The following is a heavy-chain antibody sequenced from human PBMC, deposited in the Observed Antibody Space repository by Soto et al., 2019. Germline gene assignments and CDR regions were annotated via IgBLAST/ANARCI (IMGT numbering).Heavy chain of an antibody. J-gene: IGHJ4*02. CDR2: IRSKAYGGTT. CDR1: GFTFGDYA. V-gene: IGHV3-49*03. CDR3: TRDANYYGSGSIDY. D-gene: IGHD3-10*01. Sequence: EVQLVASGGGLVQPGRSPRLSCTASGFTFGDYAMSWFRQAPGKGLEWVGFIRSKAYGGTTEYAASVKGRFTISRDDSKSIAYLQMNSLKTEDTAVYYCTRDANYYGSGSIDYWGQGTLVTVSS.